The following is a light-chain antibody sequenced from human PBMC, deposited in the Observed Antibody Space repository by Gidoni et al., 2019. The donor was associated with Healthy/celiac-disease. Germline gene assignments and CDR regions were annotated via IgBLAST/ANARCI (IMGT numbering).Light chain of an antibody. CDR1: QRVSSSY. V-gene: IGKV3-20*01. Sequence: ELVLTQSPGPLSLSPGERAALSCRVRQRVSSSYLTWYQQNPGQATRLLISGASSRATGIPDRLSGSGSGTDFTLNISRLEPEDFAVYYCQKYGSSPYTFGQGTKLEIK. CDR3: QKYGSSPYT. J-gene: IGKJ2*01. CDR2: GAS.